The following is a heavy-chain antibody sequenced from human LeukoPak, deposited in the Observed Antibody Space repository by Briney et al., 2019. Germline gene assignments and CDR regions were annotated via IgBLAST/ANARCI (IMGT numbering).Heavy chain of an antibody. CDR1: GYTFTSYA. CDR3: ARELFGGYSSSSGRKSHFDY. CDR2: INPSGGST. J-gene: IGHJ4*02. D-gene: IGHD6-6*01. V-gene: IGHV1-46*01. Sequence: ASVKVSCKASGYTFTSYAMNWVRQAPGQGLEWMGIINPSGGSTSYAQKFQGRVTMTTDTSTSTAYMELRSLRSDDTAVYYCARELFGGYSSSSGRKSHFDYWGQGTLVTVSS.